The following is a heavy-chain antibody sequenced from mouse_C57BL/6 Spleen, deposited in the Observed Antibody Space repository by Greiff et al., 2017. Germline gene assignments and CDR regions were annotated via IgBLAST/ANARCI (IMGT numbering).Heavy chain of an antibody. J-gene: IGHJ1*03. CDR2: IRNKANGYTT. CDR3: ARYMGTGTRYFDV. D-gene: IGHD4-1*01. V-gene: IGHV7-3*01. CDR1: GFTFTDYY. Sequence: EVHLVESGGGLVQPGGSLSLSCAASGFTFTDYYMSWVRQPPGKALEWLGFIRNKANGYTTEYSASVKGRFTISRDNSQSILYLQMNALRAEDSATYYCARYMGTGTRYFDVWGTGTTVTVSS.